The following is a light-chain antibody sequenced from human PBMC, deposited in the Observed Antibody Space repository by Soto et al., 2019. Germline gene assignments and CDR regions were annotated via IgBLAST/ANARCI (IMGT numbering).Light chain of an antibody. CDR1: SGHSSYA. Sequence: QSVLTQSPSASASLGASVKLTCTLSSGHSSYAIAWHQQQPEKGPRYLMKLNSDGSHSKGDGIPDRFSGSSSEAERYLTISSLQSEDEADYYCQTWGTGIGVFGGGTKLTVL. V-gene: IGLV4-69*01. J-gene: IGLJ3*02. CDR3: QTWGTGIGV. CDR2: LNSDGSH.